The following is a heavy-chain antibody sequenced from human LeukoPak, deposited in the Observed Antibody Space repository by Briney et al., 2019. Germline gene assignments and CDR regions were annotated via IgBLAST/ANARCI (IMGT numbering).Heavy chain of an antibody. J-gene: IGHJ2*01. V-gene: IGHV4-34*01. CDR3: ARGPGRTSIFGGRGLWFFDV. CDR1: GGSFSDYY. Sequence: PETLSLTCGVSGGSFSDYYWSWIRPSPGKGLECIGEINQSGNTNYNPSLKSRVTISIDTSKNQFSLKLNSVTAADTAVYYCARGPGRTSIFGGRGLWFFDVWGRGTLVAVSS. D-gene: IGHD3-3*01. CDR2: INQSGNT.